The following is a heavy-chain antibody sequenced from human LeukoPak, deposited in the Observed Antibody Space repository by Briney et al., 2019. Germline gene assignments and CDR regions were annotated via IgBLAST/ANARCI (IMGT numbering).Heavy chain of an antibody. D-gene: IGHD3-3*01. CDR2: IYPGDSDT. V-gene: IGHV5-51*01. CDR1: GYSFTSYW. J-gene: IGHJ5*02. CDR3: ARSFGSRPSLIPPRFDP. Sequence: GESLKISCKGSGYSFTSYWIGWVRQMPGKGLEWMGIIYPGDSDTRYSPSFQGQVTISADKSISTAYLQWSSLKASDTAMYYCARSFGSRPSLIPPRFDPWGQGTLVTVSS.